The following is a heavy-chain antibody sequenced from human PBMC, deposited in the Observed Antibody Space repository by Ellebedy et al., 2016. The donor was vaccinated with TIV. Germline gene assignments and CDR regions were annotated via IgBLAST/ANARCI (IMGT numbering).Heavy chain of an antibody. J-gene: IGHJ6*03. CDR2: VSGSGGST. D-gene: IGHD4/OR15-4a*01. Sequence: GGSLRLXXAASGFTFSSYAMSWVRQAPGKGLEWVSAVSGSGGSTYYADSVKGRFTISRDNSKNTLYLQMNSLRAEDTAVYYCAKAGGGNYDYYYYYYYMDVWGKGTTVTVSS. CDR3: AKAGGGNYDYYYYYYYMDV. V-gene: IGHV3-23*01. CDR1: GFTFSSYA.